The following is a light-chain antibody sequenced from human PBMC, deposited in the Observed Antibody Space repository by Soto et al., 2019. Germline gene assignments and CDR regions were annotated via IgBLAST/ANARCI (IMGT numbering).Light chain of an antibody. CDR2: GVS. J-gene: IGLJ3*02. V-gene: IGLV2-14*01. Sequence: QSALTQPASVSGSPGQSITISCTGTSSDFGDYNYVSWYQQHPGKAPKLMVWGVSKRPSGVSNRFSASKSGNTASLTISGLQAKDEADYYCSSYTTSNTWLFGGGTKLTVL. CDR3: SSYTTSNTWL. CDR1: SSDFGDYNY.